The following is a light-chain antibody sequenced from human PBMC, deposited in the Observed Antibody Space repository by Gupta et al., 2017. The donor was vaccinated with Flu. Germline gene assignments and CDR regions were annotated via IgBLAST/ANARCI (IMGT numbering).Light chain of an antibody. J-gene: IGKJ1*01. Sequence: DIVMTQSPLSLPVTPGEPASISCRSSQSLLHSNGYNYLDWYLQKPGQSPQLLIYLGSNRASGVPARFSGSGSGTDFTLKISRVEAEDVGVYYCMQDLQTRTFGQGTXVEIK. CDR2: LGS. CDR1: QSLLHSNGYNY. CDR3: MQDLQTRT. V-gene: IGKV2-28*01.